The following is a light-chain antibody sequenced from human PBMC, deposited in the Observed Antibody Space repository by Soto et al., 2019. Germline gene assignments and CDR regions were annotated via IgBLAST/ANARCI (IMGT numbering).Light chain of an antibody. V-gene: IGLV1-44*01. J-gene: IGLJ3*02. Sequence: QSVLTQPPSTSGTPGQRVTISCSGSSSNIGSKTLNWFRQVPGTAPKLLIYNDNQRPSGVPDRFSGSKSGTSASLAISGLQSEDEAEYYCATWDVSLNGRVFGGGTQLTLL. CDR1: SSNIGSKT. CDR3: ATWDVSLNGRV. CDR2: NDN.